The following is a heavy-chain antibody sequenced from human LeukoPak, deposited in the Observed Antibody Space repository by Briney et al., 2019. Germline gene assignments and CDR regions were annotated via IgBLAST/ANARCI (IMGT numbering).Heavy chain of an antibody. CDR1: GYTFTSFP. V-gene: IGHV7-4-1*02. J-gene: IGHJ4*02. CDR2: INTNTGNP. CDR3: ARGHDTTGYWAY. Sequence: GASVKVSCKASGYTFTSFPVNWVRQAPGEGLEWLGWINTNTGNPTYAQGFAGRFVFSSDTSVSTAYVEISSLKAEDTAVFFCARGHDTTGYWAYWGQGTLVTVSS. D-gene: IGHD3-9*01.